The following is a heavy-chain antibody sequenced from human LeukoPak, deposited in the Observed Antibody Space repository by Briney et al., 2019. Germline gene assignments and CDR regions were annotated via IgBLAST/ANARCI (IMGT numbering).Heavy chain of an antibody. V-gene: IGHV4-39*07. D-gene: IGHD5-18*01. CDR2: IYYSGST. CDR3: AREQGSRGIQLWDRDFDY. Sequence: PSETLSLTCTVSGGSVSSSSYYWGWIRQPPGKGLEWIGSIYYSGSTYYNPSLKSRVTISVDTSKNQFSLKLSSVTAADTAVYYCAREQGSRGIQLWDRDFDYWGQGTLVTVSS. CDR1: GGSVSSSSYY. J-gene: IGHJ4*02.